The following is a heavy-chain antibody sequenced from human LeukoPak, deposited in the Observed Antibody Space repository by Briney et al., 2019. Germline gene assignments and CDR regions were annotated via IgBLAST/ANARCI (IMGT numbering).Heavy chain of an antibody. CDR3: ARERRVGPPRRYGMDV. CDR2: INPNSGGT. Sequence: ASVKVSCKASGYTFTGYYMHWVRQAPGQGLEWMGWINPNSGGTNYAQKVQGRVTMTRDTSISTAYMELSRLRSDDTAVYYCARERRVGPPRRYGMDVWGQGTTVTVSS. V-gene: IGHV1-2*02. D-gene: IGHD2-15*01. J-gene: IGHJ6*02. CDR1: GYTFTGYY.